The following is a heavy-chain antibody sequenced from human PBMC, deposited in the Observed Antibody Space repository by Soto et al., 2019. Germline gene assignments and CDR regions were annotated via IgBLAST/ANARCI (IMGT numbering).Heavy chain of an antibody. CDR2: IIPIFGTA. CDR1: GGTFSSYA. Sequence: GASVKVSCKASGGTFSSYAISWVRQAPGQGLEWMGGIIPIFGTANYAQKFQGRVTITADESTSTAYMELSSLRSEDTAVYYCASTGLSQYYYDSSGYYPFDYWGQGTLVTVSS. V-gene: IGHV1-69*13. CDR3: ASTGLSQYYYDSSGYYPFDY. D-gene: IGHD3-22*01. J-gene: IGHJ4*02.